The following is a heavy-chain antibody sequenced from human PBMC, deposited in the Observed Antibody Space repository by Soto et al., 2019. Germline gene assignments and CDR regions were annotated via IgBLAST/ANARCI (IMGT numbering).Heavy chain of an antibody. V-gene: IGHV4-38-2*01. D-gene: IGHD2-15*01. J-gene: IGHJ3*02. CDR3: ARTWLAGGTPADAFDI. CDR1: APSISSAYF. CDR2: IFHTGGT. Sequence: KTSETLSLTCAVSAPSISSAYFWGCIRQPPGKGLEWIATIFHTGGTYYNPSLKSRVTISVDTSNNQFSLRLNSVTAADTALYFCARTWLAGGTPADAFDIWGQGTMVTVSS.